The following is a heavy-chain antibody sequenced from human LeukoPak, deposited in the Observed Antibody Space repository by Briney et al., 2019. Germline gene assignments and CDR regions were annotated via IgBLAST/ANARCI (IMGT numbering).Heavy chain of an antibody. CDR3: AKQIFGVVIGPAFDY. J-gene: IGHJ4*02. D-gene: IGHD3-3*01. CDR2: ISGSKTRT. V-gene: IGHV3-23*01. Sequence: PGGSLRLSCAASGFTLSSYAMSWVRQAPGKGLEWVSAISGSKTRTYYADSVKGRFTISRDNSKNILYLQMNSLRAEDTAVYYCAKQIFGVVIGPAFDYWGQGILVTGSS. CDR1: GFTLSSYA.